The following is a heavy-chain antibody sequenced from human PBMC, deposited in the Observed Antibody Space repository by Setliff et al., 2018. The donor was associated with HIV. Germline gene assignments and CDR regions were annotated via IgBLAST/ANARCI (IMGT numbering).Heavy chain of an antibody. V-gene: IGHV3-48*04. J-gene: IGHJ4*02. CDR3: ARDPYWLEGYFDY. Sequence: PGGSLRLSCAGSGFTFSSYSLNWVRQAPGKGLEWVSYVSGRGDSIYYAASVKGRFTISRDNAKNSLYLQMDSLRVEDTGFYYCARDPYWLEGYFDYWGPGTLVTVSS. D-gene: IGHD6-19*01. CDR2: VSGRGDSI. CDR1: GFTFSSYS.